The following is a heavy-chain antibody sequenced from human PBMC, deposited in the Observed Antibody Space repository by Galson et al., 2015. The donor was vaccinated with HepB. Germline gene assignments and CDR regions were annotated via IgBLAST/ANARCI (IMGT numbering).Heavy chain of an antibody. J-gene: IGHJ4*02. CDR3: SRETDPYNLNDIVDS. CDR1: GFTFSNYA. CDR2: ISYDGNND. Sequence: SLRLSCAASGFTFSNYAMHWVRQAPGKGLEWVAVISYDGNNDYYADSVKGRFTVSRDASKNTLYLQMNSLRAEDTAVYFCSRETDPYNLNDIVDSWGQGTLVTVSS. V-gene: IGHV3-30-3*01. D-gene: IGHD1-20*01.